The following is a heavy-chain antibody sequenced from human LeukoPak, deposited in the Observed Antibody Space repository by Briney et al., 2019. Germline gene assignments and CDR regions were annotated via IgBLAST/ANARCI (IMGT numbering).Heavy chain of an antibody. D-gene: IGHD3-10*01. CDR2: IYYSGST. Sequence: SETLSLTCTVSGGSISSYHWSWIRQPPGKGLEWIGYIYYSGSTNYNPSLKSRVTISVDTSKNQFSLKLSSVTAADTAVYYCARDRMVRGYFDYWGQGTLVTVSS. V-gene: IGHV4-59*01. J-gene: IGHJ4*02. CDR1: GGSISSYH. CDR3: ARDRMVRGYFDY.